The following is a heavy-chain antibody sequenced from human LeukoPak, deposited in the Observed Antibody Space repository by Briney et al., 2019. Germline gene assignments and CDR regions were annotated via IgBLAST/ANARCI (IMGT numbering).Heavy chain of an antibody. D-gene: IGHD3-10*01. CDR2: IYTSGST. J-gene: IGHJ5*02. V-gene: IGHV4-4*07. CDR1: GGSFSGYY. Sequence: SETLSLTCAVYGGSFSGYYWSWIRQPAGKGLEWIGRIYTSGSTTYNPSLKSRVTMSVDTSKNQFSLKLSSVTAADTAVYYCARDSGTTGEVKFDPWGQGTLVTVSS. CDR3: ARDSGTTGEVKFDP.